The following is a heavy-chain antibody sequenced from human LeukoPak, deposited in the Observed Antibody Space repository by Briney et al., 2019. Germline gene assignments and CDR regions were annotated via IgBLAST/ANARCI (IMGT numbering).Heavy chain of an antibody. CDR3: ARGVLDGVAAAGLYYYYYMDV. D-gene: IGHD6-13*01. CDR2: IIPIFGTA. J-gene: IGHJ6*03. Sequence: ASVKVSCKASGGTFSSYAISWVRQAPGQGLEWMGGIIPIFGTANYAQKFQGRVTITTDESTSTAYMELSSQRSEDTAEYYCARGVLDGVAAAGLYYYYYMDVWGKGTTVTVSS. V-gene: IGHV1-69*05. CDR1: GGTFSSYA.